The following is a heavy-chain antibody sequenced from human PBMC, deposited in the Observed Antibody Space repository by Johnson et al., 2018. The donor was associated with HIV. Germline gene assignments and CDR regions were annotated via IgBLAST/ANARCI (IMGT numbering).Heavy chain of an antibody. J-gene: IGHJ3*01. CDR2: ISYDGSNK. Sequence: QVQLVESGGGVVQPGRSLRLSCAASGFTFSSYAMHWVRQAPGQGLEWVAVISYDGSNKYYADSVKGRFTISRDNSKNTLYLQMNSLRAEDTALYYCARALVVYARDAFVFWGQGTMVTVSS. CDR3: ARALVVYARDAFVF. D-gene: IGHD2-8*02. CDR1: GFTFSSYA. V-gene: IGHV3-30*04.